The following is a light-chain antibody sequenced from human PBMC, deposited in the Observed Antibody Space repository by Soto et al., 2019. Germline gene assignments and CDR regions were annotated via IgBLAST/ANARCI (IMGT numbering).Light chain of an antibody. CDR3: QQYGSSPWT. CDR1: QSVSSSY. CDR2: GAS. V-gene: IGKV3-20*01. Sequence: EIVLTQSPGTLSLSPGERATLSCRASQSVSSSYLAWYQQKPGQAPRLLIYGASSRATGIPARFSGSGSGTDFTLTISRLAPEDFAVYYCQQYGSSPWTFCQGTKVEIK. J-gene: IGKJ1*01.